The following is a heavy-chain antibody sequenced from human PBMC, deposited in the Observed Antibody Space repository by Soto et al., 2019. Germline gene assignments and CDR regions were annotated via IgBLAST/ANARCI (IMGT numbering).Heavy chain of an antibody. V-gene: IGHV3-48*01. CDR3: AREAYYYGSGSLNQISYYFDY. J-gene: IGHJ4*02. CDR1: GFTFSSYS. Sequence: GGSLRLSCAASGFTFSSYSMNWVRQAPGKGLEWVSYISSSSSTIYYADSVKGRFTISRANAKNSLYLQMNSLRAEDTAVYYCAREAYYYGSGSLNQISYYFDYWGQGTLVTVSS. CDR2: ISSSSSTI. D-gene: IGHD3-10*01.